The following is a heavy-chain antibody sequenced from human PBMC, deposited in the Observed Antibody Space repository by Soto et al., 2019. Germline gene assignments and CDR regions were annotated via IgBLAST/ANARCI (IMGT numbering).Heavy chain of an antibody. V-gene: IGHV3-64D*06. CDR1: GFTFSIYA. J-gene: IGHJ4*02. D-gene: IGHD5-18*01. CDR2: ISTNGGST. CDR3: VRGDGDYQDGNGYLGRH. Sequence: GGSLRLSCSASGFTFSIYAMHWVRQAPGKGLEYVSSISTNGGSTDYTDSVKGRFTISRDNSKNTVYLQMSSLRAEDTAVYYCVRGDGDYQDGNGYLGRHWGQGTLVTVSS.